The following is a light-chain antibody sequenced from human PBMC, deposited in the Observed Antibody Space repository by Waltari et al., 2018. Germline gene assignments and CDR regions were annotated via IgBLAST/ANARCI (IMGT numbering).Light chain of an antibody. Sequence: EIMLTQSPGTLSLSPGERATLSCRASQSISRFLAGYQQKPGQAPRLLIYDASTRATGIPDRFRGRGYGTDFSLTISRLEPEDTAVYYCQKYVNLPATFGQGTKVEIK. CDR1: QSISRF. J-gene: IGKJ1*01. V-gene: IGKV3-20*01. CDR2: DAS. CDR3: QKYVNLPAT.